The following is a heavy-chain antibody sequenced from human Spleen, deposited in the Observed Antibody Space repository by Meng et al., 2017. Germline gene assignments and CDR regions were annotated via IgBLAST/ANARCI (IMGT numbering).Heavy chain of an antibody. J-gene: IGHJ4*02. Sequence: EVQLVESGGGWVQPGGSLRLSCAASGFTVTSYYMSWVRQAPGKGLEWVSVIYSGGSTYYADSVKGRFTISRDNSKSTLYLQMNSLRAEDTAVYYCARDSRLRWFDYWGQGTLVTVSS. D-gene: IGHD4-23*01. CDR3: ARDSRLRWFDY. CDR1: GFTVTSYY. V-gene: IGHV3-66*01. CDR2: IYSGGST.